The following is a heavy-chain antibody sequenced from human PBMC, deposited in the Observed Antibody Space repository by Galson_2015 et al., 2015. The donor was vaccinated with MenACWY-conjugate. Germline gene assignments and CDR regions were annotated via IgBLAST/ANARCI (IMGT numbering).Heavy chain of an antibody. CDR3: ASGGNSPRRFLNWSDP. D-gene: IGHD4-23*01. Sequence: ETLSLTCTVSGASISSYYWSWVRQPPGKGLEWIGYMYFKERPNYNPSLKSRVTMSVDTSRNQFSLKVSSVTAADTAVYYCASGGNSPRRFLNWSDPSGQGTLAIVSS. V-gene: IGHV4-59*01. CDR2: MYFKERP. J-gene: IGHJ5*02. CDR1: GASISSYY.